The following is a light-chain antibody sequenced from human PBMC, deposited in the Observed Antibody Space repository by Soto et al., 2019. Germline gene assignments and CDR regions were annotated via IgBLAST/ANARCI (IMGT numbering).Light chain of an antibody. J-gene: IGKJ1*01. Sequence: DIQMTQSPSTLSASVGDRVTITCRASQSINNWLAWYQQKPGKAPKPLIYDASRLESGVPARFSGSGSGTEFTLTISSLQPDDFATYYCQQYNSYSWTFGQGTKVDIK. CDR2: DAS. CDR1: QSINNW. V-gene: IGKV1-5*01. CDR3: QQYNSYSWT.